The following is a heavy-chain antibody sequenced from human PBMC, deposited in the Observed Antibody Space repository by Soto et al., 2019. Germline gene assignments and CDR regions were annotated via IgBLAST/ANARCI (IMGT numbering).Heavy chain of an antibody. D-gene: IGHD2-2*01. Sequence: SETLSLTCTVSGGSISSSSYYWGWIRQPPGKGLEWIGSIYYSGSTYYNPSLKSRVTISVDTSKNQFSLKLSSVTAADTAVYYCARDSGSGSCSSTSCYSLYDYWGQGTLVTVSS. CDR2: IYYSGST. CDR3: ARDSGSGSCSSTSCYSLYDY. CDR1: GGSISSSSYY. J-gene: IGHJ4*02. V-gene: IGHV4-39*07.